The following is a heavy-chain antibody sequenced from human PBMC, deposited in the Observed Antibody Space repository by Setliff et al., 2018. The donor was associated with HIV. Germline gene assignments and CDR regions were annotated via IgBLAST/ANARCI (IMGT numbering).Heavy chain of an antibody. D-gene: IGHD2-21*02. Sequence: GGSLRLSCAASGFTFDDYGMSWVRQAPGKGLEWVSGINRNGGSTGYADSVRGRFTISRDNAKNSLYLQMSSLRAEDTAVYYCAREVTSFEAFDLWGQGTMVTVSS. V-gene: IGHV3-20*04. CDR3: AREVTSFEAFDL. J-gene: IGHJ3*01. CDR2: INRNGGST. CDR1: GFTFDDYG.